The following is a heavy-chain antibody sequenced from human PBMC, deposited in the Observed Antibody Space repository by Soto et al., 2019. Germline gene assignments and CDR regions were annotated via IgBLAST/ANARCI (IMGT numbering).Heavy chain of an antibody. J-gene: IGHJ4*02. Sequence: SETLSLTCAVSRGFISSGSWWSWVRQPPGKGLEWIGEIYRSGNTNYNPSLKSRVSISVDMSKNQFSLKLSSVTAADTAVYFCARARYYDWCFDLWGLGTPVTVSS. CDR3: ARARYYDWCFDL. D-gene: IGHD3-9*01. CDR1: RGFISSGSW. CDR2: IYRSGNT. V-gene: IGHV4-4*02.